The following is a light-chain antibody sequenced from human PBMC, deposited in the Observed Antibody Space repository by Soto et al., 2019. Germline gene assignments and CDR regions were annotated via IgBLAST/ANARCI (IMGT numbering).Light chain of an antibody. CDR3: AGWDGSLRGFV. CDR2: DNN. J-gene: IGLJ1*01. V-gene: IGLV1-44*01. Sequence: QSVLTQPPSASGTPGQRVTISCSGSSSNIGRDPVNLYQELPGTAPKLLIYDNNQRPSGVPDLFSGSKSGTSASLAISGLQSEDEADYFCAGWDGSLRGFVFGTGTKVTVL. CDR1: SSNIGRDP.